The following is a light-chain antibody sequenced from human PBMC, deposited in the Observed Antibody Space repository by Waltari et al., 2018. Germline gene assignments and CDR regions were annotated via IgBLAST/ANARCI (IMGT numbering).Light chain of an antibody. CDR3: QTGGHGTWV. V-gene: IGLV4-69*01. CDR1: SGYSSNV. J-gene: IGLJ3*02. Sequence: LVLTQSPSASASLGASVKLTCTLSSGYSSNVITWLQQKPGKGPLYLMKVNSDGSHRKGDDIPDRFSASNSGTEYYVTISSLQSEDEADYYCQTGGHGTWVFGGGTKLTVL. CDR2: VNSDGSH.